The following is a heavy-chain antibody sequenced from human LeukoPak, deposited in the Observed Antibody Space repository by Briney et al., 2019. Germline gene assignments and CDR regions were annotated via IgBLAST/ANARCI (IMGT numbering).Heavy chain of an antibody. CDR2: INSDGSST. J-gene: IGHJ3*02. D-gene: IGHD3-10*01. CDR1: GFTFSSYW. Sequence: GGSLRLSCAASGFTFSSYWMHWVRHAPGKGLAWVSRINSDGSSTSYADSVKGRFTISRDNAKNTLYLQMNSLRAEDTAVYYCARDPVWFGESTDAFDIWGQGTMVTVSS. V-gene: IGHV3-74*01. CDR3: ARDPVWFGESTDAFDI.